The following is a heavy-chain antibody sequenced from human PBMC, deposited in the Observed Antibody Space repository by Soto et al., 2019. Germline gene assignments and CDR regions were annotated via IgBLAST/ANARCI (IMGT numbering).Heavy chain of an antibody. CDR3: ARSMTSGDV. CDR2: ITTSGGSK. CDR1: GFSFGSYV. J-gene: IGHJ6*02. V-gene: IGHV3-21*01. D-gene: IGHD2-2*01. Sequence: GGSLRLSCAASGFSFGSYVMNWVRQAPGKGLEWVSSITTSGGSKNYADSVRGRFTISRDNSENSLYLEMNSLRADDTAVYYCARSMTSGDVWGQGTTVTVSS.